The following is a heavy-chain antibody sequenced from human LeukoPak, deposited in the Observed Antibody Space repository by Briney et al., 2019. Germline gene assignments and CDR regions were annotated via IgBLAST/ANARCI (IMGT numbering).Heavy chain of an antibody. Sequence: PGGSLRLSCAASGFTFSSYSMNWVRQAPGKGLEWVSSISSSSSYIYYADSVKGRFTISRDNAKNSLYLQMNSLRAEDTAVYYCARDRIAAENWFDPWGQGTLVTVSS. CDR1: GFTFSSYS. J-gene: IGHJ5*02. D-gene: IGHD6-13*01. V-gene: IGHV3-21*01. CDR3: ARDRIAAENWFDP. CDR2: ISSSSSYI.